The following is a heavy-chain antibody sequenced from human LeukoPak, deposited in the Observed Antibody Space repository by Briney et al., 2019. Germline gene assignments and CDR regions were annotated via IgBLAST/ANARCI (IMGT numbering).Heavy chain of an antibody. D-gene: IGHD3-16*01. CDR2: IYYSGST. V-gene: IGHV4-39*02. CDR1: GGSISSGDHY. CDR3: ARETSQKGAHYMDV. Sequence: TSETLSLTCTVSGGSISSGDHYWGWIRQPPGKGLEWIGRIYYSGSTYYNPSLKSRVTISVDTSKNQFSLKLSSVTAADTAVYYCARETSQKGAHYMDVWGKGTTVTISS. J-gene: IGHJ6*03.